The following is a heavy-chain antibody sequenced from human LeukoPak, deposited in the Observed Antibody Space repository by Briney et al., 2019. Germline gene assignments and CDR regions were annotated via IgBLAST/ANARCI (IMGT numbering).Heavy chain of an antibody. J-gene: IGHJ3*02. V-gene: IGHV3-53*01. CDR3: ARRVGSDAFDI. CDR1: GFTVSSNY. Sequence: GGSLRLSCAASGFTVSSNYMSWVRQAPGKGLEWVSVIYSGGSTYYADSVKGRFTISRDNSKNTLYLQMNSLRAEDTAVYYCARRVGSDAFDIWAKGQWSPSLQ. D-gene: IGHD1-14*01. CDR2: IYSGGST.